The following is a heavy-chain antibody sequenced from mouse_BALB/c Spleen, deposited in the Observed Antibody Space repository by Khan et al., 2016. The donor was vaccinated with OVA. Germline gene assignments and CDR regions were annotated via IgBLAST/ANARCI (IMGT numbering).Heavy chain of an antibody. Sequence: VQLVETGGGLVRPGNSLKLSCVTSGFTFSYYRMHWLRQFPGKRLEWIAVITVKSDNSGANYEESVNGRFTISRDDSKSSVYLQMNRLREEDTATHYCGRGGYYYGTPFDYWGQGTTLTVSS. CDR3: GRGGYYYGTPFDY. D-gene: IGHD1-1*01. V-gene: IGHV13-2*02. CDR2: ITVKSDNSGA. J-gene: IGHJ2*01. CDR1: GFTFSYYR.